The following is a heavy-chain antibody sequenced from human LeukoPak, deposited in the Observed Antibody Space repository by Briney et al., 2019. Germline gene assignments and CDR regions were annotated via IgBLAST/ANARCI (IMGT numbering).Heavy chain of an antibody. D-gene: IGHD3-3*01. Sequence: SVKVSCKASGGTFSSYAISWVRQAPGQGLEWMGGIIPIFGTANYAQKFQGRVTITTDESTSTAYMELSSLRSEDTAVYYCARGRRDLRFLEWFLDAFDIWGQGTMVTVSS. CDR2: IIPIFGTA. CDR3: ARGRRDLRFLEWFLDAFDI. J-gene: IGHJ3*02. CDR1: GGTFSSYA. V-gene: IGHV1-69*05.